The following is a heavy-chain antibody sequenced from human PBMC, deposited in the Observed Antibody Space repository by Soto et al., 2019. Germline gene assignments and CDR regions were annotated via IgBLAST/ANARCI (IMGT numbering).Heavy chain of an antibody. Sequence: PSETLSLTCTVSGGSISSYYWSWIRQPPGKGLEWIGYIYYSGSTNYNPSLKSRVTISVDTSKNQFSLKLSSVTAADTAVYYCARGPREIFGVVIIPKNWFDPWGQGTLVTVSS. CDR2: IYYSGST. J-gene: IGHJ5*02. CDR3: ARGPREIFGVVIIPKNWFDP. V-gene: IGHV4-59*01. CDR1: GGSISSYY. D-gene: IGHD3-3*01.